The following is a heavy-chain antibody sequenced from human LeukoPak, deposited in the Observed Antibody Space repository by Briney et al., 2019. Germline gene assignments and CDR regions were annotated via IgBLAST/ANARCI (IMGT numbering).Heavy chain of an antibody. Sequence: GGSLRLSCAASGFTFSSYGMHGVRQAPGKGLEWGAFIRYDGSNKYYADSVKGRFTISRDNSKNTLYLQMNSLRAEDTAVYYCAKGGLGIRGKFDYWGQGTLVTVSS. J-gene: IGHJ4*02. CDR1: GFTFSSYG. CDR2: IRYDGSNK. CDR3: AKGGLGIRGKFDY. D-gene: IGHD7-27*01. V-gene: IGHV3-30*02.